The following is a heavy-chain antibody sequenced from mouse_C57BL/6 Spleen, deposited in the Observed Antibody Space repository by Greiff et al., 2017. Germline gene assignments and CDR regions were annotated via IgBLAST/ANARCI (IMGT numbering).Heavy chain of an antibody. CDR2: ISSGGSYT. CDR1: GFTFSSYG. CDR3: ARRNTTVVDNIDY. Sequence: EVKLVESGGDLVKPGGSLKLSCAASGFTFSSYGMSWVRQTPDKRLEWVATISSGGSYTSYPDSVKGRFTISRDNAKNTLYLQMSSLKSEDTAMYYCARRNTTVVDNIDYWGQGTTLTVSS. V-gene: IGHV5-6*02. D-gene: IGHD1-1*01. J-gene: IGHJ2*01.